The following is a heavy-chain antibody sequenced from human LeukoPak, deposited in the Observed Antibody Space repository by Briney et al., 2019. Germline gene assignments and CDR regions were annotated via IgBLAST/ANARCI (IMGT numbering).Heavy chain of an antibody. V-gene: IGHV4-4*09. CDR3: ARCGASFDY. D-gene: IGHD2-21*01. J-gene: IGHJ4*02. Sequence: PSETLSLTCTVPGGSISSYYWSWIRQPPGKGLEWIGYIYTSGSTNYNPSLKSRVTISVDTSKNQFSLKLSSVTAADTAVYYCARCGASFDYWGQGTLVTVSS. CDR2: IYTSGST. CDR1: GGSISSYY.